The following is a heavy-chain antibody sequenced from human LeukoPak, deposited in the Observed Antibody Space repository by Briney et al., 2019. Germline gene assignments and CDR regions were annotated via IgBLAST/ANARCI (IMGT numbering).Heavy chain of an antibody. Sequence: ASVKVSCKASGYTFTTYGISWVRQAPGQGLEWMGWISAYNGNTNYAQKLQGRVTMTTDTYTSTAYMELRSLRSDDTAVYYCARVPLIVVVPAALSGDYWGQGTLVTVSS. D-gene: IGHD2-2*01. CDR1: GYTFTTYG. J-gene: IGHJ4*02. CDR3: ARVPLIVVVPAALSGDY. V-gene: IGHV1-18*04. CDR2: ISAYNGNT.